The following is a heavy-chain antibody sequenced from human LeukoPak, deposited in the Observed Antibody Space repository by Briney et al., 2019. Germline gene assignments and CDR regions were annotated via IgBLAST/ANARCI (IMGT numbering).Heavy chain of an antibody. D-gene: IGHD3-3*01. CDR2: IYHSGST. CDR3: ARYDFWSGYPH. Sequence: SETLSLTCAVSGGSISSGGYSLSWIRQPPGKGLEWIGYIYHSGSTYYNPSLKSRVTISVDRSKNQFSLKLSSVTAADTAVYYCARYDFWSGYPHWGQGTLVTVSS. J-gene: IGHJ4*02. CDR1: GGSISSGGYS. V-gene: IGHV4-30-2*01.